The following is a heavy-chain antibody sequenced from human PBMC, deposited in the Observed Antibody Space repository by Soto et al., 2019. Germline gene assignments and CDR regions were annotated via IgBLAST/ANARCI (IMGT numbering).Heavy chain of an antibody. D-gene: IGHD2-15*01. CDR3: AKDLGCSGGSCYSMDY. CDR1: GFTFSSYG. V-gene: IGHV3-30*18. Sequence: GGSLRLSCAASGFTFSSYGMHWVRQAPGKGLEWVAVISYDGSNKYYADSVKGRFTISRDNSKNTLYLQMNSLRAEDTAVYYCAKDLGCSGGSCYSMDYWGQGTLVTVSS. J-gene: IGHJ4*02. CDR2: ISYDGSNK.